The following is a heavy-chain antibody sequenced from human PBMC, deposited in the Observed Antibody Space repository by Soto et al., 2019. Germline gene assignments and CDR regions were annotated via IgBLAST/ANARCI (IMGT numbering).Heavy chain of an antibody. CDR2: ISGSGGST. J-gene: IGHJ5*02. Sequence: EVQLLESGGGLIQPGGSLRLSCAASGFTFSSYAMSWVRQAAGKGLAWVSAISGSGGSTYYADSVKGRFTISRDNSKNTLYLQMNSLRAEDTAVYYCAKDVVVAARGWFDPWGQGTLVTVSS. D-gene: IGHD2-15*01. CDR3: AKDVVVAARGWFDP. V-gene: IGHV3-23*01. CDR1: GFTFSSYA.